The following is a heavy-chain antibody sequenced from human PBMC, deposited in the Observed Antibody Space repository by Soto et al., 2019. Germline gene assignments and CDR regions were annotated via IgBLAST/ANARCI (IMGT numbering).Heavy chain of an antibody. Sequence: SVKVSCKASGGTFSSYAISWVRQAPGQGLEWMGGIIPIFGTANYAQKFQGRVTITADESTSTAYMELSSLKSEDTAVYYCARASGYSGYLYYYGMDVWGQGTTVTVSS. J-gene: IGHJ6*02. D-gene: IGHD5-12*01. CDR3: ARASGYSGYLYYYGMDV. CDR2: IIPIFGTA. V-gene: IGHV1-69*13. CDR1: GGTFSSYA.